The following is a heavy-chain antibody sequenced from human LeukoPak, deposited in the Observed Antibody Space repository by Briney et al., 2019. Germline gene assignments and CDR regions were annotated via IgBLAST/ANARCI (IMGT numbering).Heavy chain of an antibody. V-gene: IGHV4-59*01. CDR1: GGSISSYY. D-gene: IGHD5-18*01. CDR3: ARDADTATWGSYGMDV. Sequence: SETLPLTCTVSGGSISSYYWSWIRQPPGKGLEWIGYIYYSGSTNYNPSLKSRVTISVDTSKNQFSLKLSSVTAADTAVYYCARDADTATWGSYGMDVWGQGTTVTVSS. J-gene: IGHJ6*02. CDR2: IYYSGST.